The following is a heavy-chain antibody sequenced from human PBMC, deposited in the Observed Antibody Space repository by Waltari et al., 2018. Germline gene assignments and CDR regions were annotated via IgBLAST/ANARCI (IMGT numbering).Heavy chain of an antibody. D-gene: IGHD2-8*02. CDR3: ASYCTGGVCRDY. CDR2: IYTSGST. V-gene: IGHV4-61*09. CDR1: GGSISSGSYY. J-gene: IGHJ4*02. Sequence: QVQLQESGPGLVKPSQTLSLTCTVSGGSISSGSYYWSWIRQPAGKGLEWIGYIYTSGSTNYNPSLKSRVTISVDTSKNQFSLKLSSVTAADTAVYYCASYCTGGVCRDYWGQGTLVTVSS.